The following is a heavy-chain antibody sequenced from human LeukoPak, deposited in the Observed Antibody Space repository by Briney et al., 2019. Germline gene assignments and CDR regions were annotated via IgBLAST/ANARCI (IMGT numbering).Heavy chain of an antibody. CDR2: INPNSGGT. V-gene: IGHV1-2*02. CDR3: ARDWVAPTVDATGFYTHLDY. D-gene: IGHD3/OR15-3a*01. J-gene: IGHJ4*02. Sequence: GASVKVSCKASGYTFTGYYMHWVRQAPGQGLEWMGWINPNSGGTNYAQKFQGRVTMTRDTSISTAYMELSRLRSDDTAVYYCARDWVAPTVDATGFYTHLDYWGQGTLVIVSS. CDR1: GYTFTGYY.